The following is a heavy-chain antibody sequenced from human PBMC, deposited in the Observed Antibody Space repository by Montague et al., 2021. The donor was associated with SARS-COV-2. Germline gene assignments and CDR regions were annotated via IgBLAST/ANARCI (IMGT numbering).Heavy chain of an antibody. V-gene: IGHV4-34*01. CDR1: GRSFSNFF. CDR3: ARVNRGYWQYAGGLNWIDP. J-gene: IGHJ5*02. Sequence: SETLSLTCAVYGRSFSNFFWSWIRQSPGKGLEWIGEVSDSGGTTYNRFLKSRVLISRDMSRNQFSIQLRSVTAADTAVYYCARVNRGYWQYAGGLNWIDPWGQGTLVIVSS. D-gene: IGHD6-25*01. CDR2: VSDSGGT.